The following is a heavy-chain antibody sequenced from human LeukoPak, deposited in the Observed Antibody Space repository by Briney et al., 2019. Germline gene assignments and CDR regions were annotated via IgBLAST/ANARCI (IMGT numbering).Heavy chain of an antibody. CDR3: AREFVEYTYAFDI. CDR1: GGSISSGDYY. V-gene: IGHV4-30-4*08. J-gene: IGHJ3*02. Sequence: SSQTLSLTCTVSGGSISSGDYYWSWIRQPPGKGLEWIGYIYYSGSTYYNPSLKSRVTISVDTSKNQFSLKLSSVTAADTAVYYCAREFVEYTYAFDIWGQGTMVTVSS. CDR2: IYYSGST. D-gene: IGHD3-10*01.